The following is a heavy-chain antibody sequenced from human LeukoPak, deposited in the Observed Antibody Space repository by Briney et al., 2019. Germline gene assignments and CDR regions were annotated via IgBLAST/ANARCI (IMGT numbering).Heavy chain of an antibody. V-gene: IGHV1-18*01. CDR3: ARLESHGDYDYFDY. Sequence: ASVKVSCKASGYTFTSYGISWVRQAPGQGLEWMGWISAYNGNTNYAQKLQGRVTMTTDTSTSTAYMELRSLGSDDTAVYYCARLESHGDYDYFDYWGQGTLVTVSS. J-gene: IGHJ4*02. CDR2: ISAYNGNT. D-gene: IGHD4-17*01. CDR1: GYTFTSYG.